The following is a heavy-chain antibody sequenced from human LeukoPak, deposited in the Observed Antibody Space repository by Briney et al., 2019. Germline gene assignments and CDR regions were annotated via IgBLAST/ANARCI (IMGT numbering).Heavy chain of an antibody. CDR3: ARHFTYYYDSSGYPRDAFDI. J-gene: IGHJ3*02. CDR2: MYYSVST. V-gene: IGHV4-59*08. D-gene: IGHD3-22*01. CDR1: GGSISGYY. Sequence: IPSETLSLTCTVSGGSISGYYWSWIRQSPGKGLVWIGYMYYSVSTNYNPSLKSRVTTSIDMSKNQFSLTLSSVTAADTDLNYCARHFTYYYDSSGYPRDAFDIWGQGTMVTVSS.